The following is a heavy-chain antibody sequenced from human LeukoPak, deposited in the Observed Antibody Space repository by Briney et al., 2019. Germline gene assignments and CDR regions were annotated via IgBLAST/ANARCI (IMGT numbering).Heavy chain of an antibody. CDR2: INHSGST. CDR3: ARDASPVGATDY. Sequence: SETLSLTCAVYGGSFSGYYWSWIRQPPGKGLEWIGEINHSGSTNYNPSLKSRVTISVDTSKNQFSLKLSSVTAADTAVYYCARDASPVGATDYWGQGTLVTVSS. CDR1: GGSFSGYY. V-gene: IGHV4-34*01. D-gene: IGHD1-26*01. J-gene: IGHJ4*02.